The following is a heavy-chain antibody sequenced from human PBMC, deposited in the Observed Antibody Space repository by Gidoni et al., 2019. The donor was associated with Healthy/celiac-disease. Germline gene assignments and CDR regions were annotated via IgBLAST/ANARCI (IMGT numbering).Heavy chain of an antibody. V-gene: IGHV3-48*03. CDR2: ISSSGSTI. CDR3: ASLGATGSFDI. J-gene: IGHJ3*02. Sequence: EVQLVESGGGLVQPGGSLRLSCAASGFTFSSYEMNWVRQAPGKGLEWVSYISSSGSTIYYADSVKGRFTISRDNAKNSLYLQMNSLRAEDTAVYYCASLGATGSFDIWGQGTMVTVSS. D-gene: IGHD1-26*01. CDR1: GFTFSSYE.